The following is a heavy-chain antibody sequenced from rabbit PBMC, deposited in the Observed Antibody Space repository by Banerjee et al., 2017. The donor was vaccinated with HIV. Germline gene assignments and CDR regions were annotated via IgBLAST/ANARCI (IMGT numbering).Heavy chain of an antibody. J-gene: IGHJ6*01. CDR1: GFTLSSYY. V-gene: IGHV1S7*01. D-gene: IGHD8-1*01. CDR2: IGPVFGIT. CDR3: ARDTGSSFSSYGMDL. Sequence: HLKESGGGMVQPGGSLKLSCTASGFTLSSYYMHWVGQAPGKGLEWIGYIGPVFGITYYANWVNGRFSISRENAQNTVFLQMTSLTAADTATYFCARDTGSSFSSYGMDLWGPVTLVTVS.